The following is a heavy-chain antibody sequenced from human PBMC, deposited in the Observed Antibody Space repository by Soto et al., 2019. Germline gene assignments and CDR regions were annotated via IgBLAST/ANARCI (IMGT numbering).Heavy chain of an antibody. CDR1: GGTFSSYT. D-gene: IGHD5-12*01. V-gene: IGHV1-69*02. J-gene: IGHJ4*02. CDR3: AMMATRRRFDY. Sequence: QVQLVQSGAEVKKPGSSVKVSCKASGGTFSSYTISWVRKAPGQGLEWMGRIIPILGIANYAQKFQGRVTITADKSTSTAYMELSSLRSEDTAVYYCAMMATRRRFDYWGQGTLVTVSS. CDR2: IIPILGIA.